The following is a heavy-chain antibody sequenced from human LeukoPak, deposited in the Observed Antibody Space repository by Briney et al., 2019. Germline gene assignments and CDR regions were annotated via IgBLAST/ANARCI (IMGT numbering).Heavy chain of an antibody. CDR3: AKDRYTSGHDAFDI. Sequence: AGGSLRLSCAASGFTFSSYAMHWVRQAPGKGLEWVAVISYDGSNKYYADSVKGRFTISRDNSKNTLYLQMNSLRAEDTAVYYCAKDRYTSGHDAFDIWGQGTMVTVSS. CDR2: ISYDGSNK. CDR1: GFTFSSYA. D-gene: IGHD6-19*01. J-gene: IGHJ3*02. V-gene: IGHV3-30-3*01.